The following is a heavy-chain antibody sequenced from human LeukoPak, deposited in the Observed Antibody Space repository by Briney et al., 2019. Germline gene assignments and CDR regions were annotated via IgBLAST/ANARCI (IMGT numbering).Heavy chain of an antibody. CDR2: IIPIFGTA. V-gene: IGHV1-69*06. CDR3: ARGDDYYDSSGYYYTRFDR. D-gene: IGHD3-22*01. J-gene: IGHJ5*02. Sequence: SVTVSCKASGYTFTDHYIYWVRQAPGQGLEWMGGIIPIFGTANYAQTFQGRVTITADKSTSTAYMELSSLRSEDTAVYYCARGDDYYDSSGYYYTRFDRWGQGTLVTVSS. CDR1: GYTFTDHY.